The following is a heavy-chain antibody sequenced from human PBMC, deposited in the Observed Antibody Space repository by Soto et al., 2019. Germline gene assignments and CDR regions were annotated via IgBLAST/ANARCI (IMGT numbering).Heavy chain of an antibody. CDR1: GGSFSGYY. Sequence: WETLSLTCAVYGGSFSGYYWSWIRQPPGKGLEWIGEINHSGSTNYNPSLKSRGTTSVDTSKNQFSLRLSSVTDADTAVYYCAIVALIGYCSSTSCLNWFDPWGQGTLLTVSS. D-gene: IGHD2-2*01. J-gene: IGHJ5*02. V-gene: IGHV4-34*01. CDR2: INHSGST. CDR3: AIVALIGYCSSTSCLNWFDP.